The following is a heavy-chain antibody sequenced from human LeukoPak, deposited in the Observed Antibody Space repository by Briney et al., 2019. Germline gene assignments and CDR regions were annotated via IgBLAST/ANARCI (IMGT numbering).Heavy chain of an antibody. J-gene: IGHJ3*02. CDR3: AKYPTFYYDTSDFPTDAFDI. CDR2: IYYSGST. D-gene: IGHD3-22*01. Sequence: PSETLSLTCTVSGYSIRSGFYWVWIRQPPGKGLEWIGSIYYSGSTYYKPSLKSRVTISVDTSNNQFSLKLSSVTAADTAVYYCAKYPTFYYDTSDFPTDAFDIWGQGTLVSVSS. CDR1: GYSIRSGFY. V-gene: IGHV4-38-2*02.